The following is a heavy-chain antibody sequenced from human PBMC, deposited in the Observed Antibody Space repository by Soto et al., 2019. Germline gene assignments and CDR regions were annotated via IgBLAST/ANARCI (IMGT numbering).Heavy chain of an antibody. Sequence: QAQLVESGGGVVQPGRSLRLSCAASGFAFSSYGMHWVCQAPGTGLEWVAVISYDGSLQHYADSVKGRFTISRDNSKNMVLLQMSSLRVEDTAVYYCVSDRGYGHASVPHSWGQGTLVSVSS. CDR1: GFAFSSYG. V-gene: IGHV3-30*03. CDR3: VSDRGYGHASVPHS. J-gene: IGHJ4*02. CDR2: ISYDGSLQ. D-gene: IGHD5-18*01.